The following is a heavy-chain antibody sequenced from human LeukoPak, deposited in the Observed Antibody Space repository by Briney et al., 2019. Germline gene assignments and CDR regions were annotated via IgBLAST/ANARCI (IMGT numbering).Heavy chain of an antibody. CDR3: ARPHPRTVFGVFSYYYGMDV. Sequence: GGSLRLSCAASEFTFRSYSMNWVGQAPGKGLEWVPSISSSSTYIYYADSVKGRFIISRDNAKNSLYLQMNSLRAEDTAVYYCARPHPRTVFGVFSYYYGMDVWGQGTTVTVSS. J-gene: IGHJ6*02. D-gene: IGHD3-3*01. CDR2: ISSSSTYI. V-gene: IGHV3-21*01. CDR1: EFTFRSYS.